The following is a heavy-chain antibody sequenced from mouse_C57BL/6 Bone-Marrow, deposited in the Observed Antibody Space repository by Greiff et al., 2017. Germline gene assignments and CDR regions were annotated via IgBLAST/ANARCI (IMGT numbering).Heavy chain of an antibody. J-gene: IGHJ2*01. Sequence: QVQLQQPGAELVRPGTSVKLSCTASGYTFTSYSMPWVKQTPEQGLEWIGMIDPADSYTYYTHKFKGRATFTVDTSSSTAYLQISCLTSEDSAVDYCARRLGQGDWGKGTTLTVSS. CDR2: IDPADSYT. CDR1: GYTFTSYS. V-gene: IGHV1-59*01. CDR3: ARRLGQGD. D-gene: IGHD4-1*01.